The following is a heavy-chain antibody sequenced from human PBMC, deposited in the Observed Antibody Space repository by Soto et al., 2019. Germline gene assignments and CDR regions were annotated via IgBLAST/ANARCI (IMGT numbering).Heavy chain of an antibody. J-gene: IGHJ4*02. CDR1: GFTFSSYT. CDR2: ISSSSSTI. V-gene: IGHV3-48*01. Sequence: EVQLVESGGGLVQPGGSLRLSCAASGFTFSSYTMNWVRQAPGKGLEWVSYISSSSSTIYYADSVKGRFTISRDNAKNSVYLQMNGVRAEDTAVYYCARDLTSYGPFDYWGQGTLVTVSS. CDR3: ARDLTSYGPFDY. D-gene: IGHD5-18*01.